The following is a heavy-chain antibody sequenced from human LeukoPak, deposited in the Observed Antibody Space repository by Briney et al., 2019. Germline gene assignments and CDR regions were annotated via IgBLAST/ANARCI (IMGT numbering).Heavy chain of an antibody. CDR2: IYYSGST. D-gene: IGHD2-2*01. Sequence: SETLSLTCTVSGGSISSYYWSWIRQPPGKGLEWIGYIYYSGSTNYNPSLKSRVTISVDTSKNQFSLKLSSVTAADTAVYYCARSPNEVPALDVWGKGTTVTVSS. CDR1: GGSISSYY. V-gene: IGHV4-59*01. J-gene: IGHJ6*04. CDR3: ARSPNEVPALDV.